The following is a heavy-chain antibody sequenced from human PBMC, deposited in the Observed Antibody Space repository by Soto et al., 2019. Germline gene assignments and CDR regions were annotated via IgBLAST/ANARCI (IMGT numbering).Heavy chain of an antibody. V-gene: IGHV4-31*11. CDR3: SRFKLYYGLDV. CDR2: IDYNGST. D-gene: IGHD2-15*01. J-gene: IGHJ6*02. CDR1: GGSVSSGGYH. Sequence: QVQLQESGPGLVKPSQTLSLTCAVSGGSVSSGGYHWSWIRQHPGKGLEWIGYIDYNGSTYYNPPLKSRVTISIDTSKNQSSLKLSSVTAADTAMYYCSRFKLYYGLDVWGQGTTVTVSS.